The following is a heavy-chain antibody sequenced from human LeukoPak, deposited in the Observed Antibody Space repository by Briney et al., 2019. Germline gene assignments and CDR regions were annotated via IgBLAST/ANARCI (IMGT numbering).Heavy chain of an antibody. D-gene: IGHD6-13*01. V-gene: IGHV3-20*04. Sequence: GGSLRLSCAASGFTFDDYGMSWVRQAPGKGLEWVSGINWNGGSTGYADSVKGRFTISRDNAKNSLYLQMNSLRAEDTALYYCARNEGAAAYKYFQHWGQGTLVTVSS. J-gene: IGHJ1*01. CDR1: GFTFDDYG. CDR2: INWNGGST. CDR3: ARNEGAAAYKYFQH.